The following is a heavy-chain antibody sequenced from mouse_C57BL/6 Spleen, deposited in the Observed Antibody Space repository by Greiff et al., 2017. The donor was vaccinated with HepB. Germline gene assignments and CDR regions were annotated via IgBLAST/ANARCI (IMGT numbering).Heavy chain of an antibody. Sequence: EVQLVESEGGLVQPGRSMKLSCTASGFTFSDYYMAWVRQVPEKGLEWVANINYDGSSTYYLDSLKSRFIISRDNAKNILYLQMSSLKSEDTATYYCARGYYGSSPWFAYWGQGTLVTVSA. CDR3: ARGYYGSSPWFAY. D-gene: IGHD1-1*01. CDR1: GFTFSDYY. V-gene: IGHV5-16*01. CDR2: INYDGSST. J-gene: IGHJ3*01.